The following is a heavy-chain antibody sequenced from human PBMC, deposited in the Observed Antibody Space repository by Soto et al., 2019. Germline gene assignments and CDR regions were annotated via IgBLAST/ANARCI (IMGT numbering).Heavy chain of an antibody. CDR1: GGSISSGGYY. D-gene: IGHD3-22*01. J-gene: IGHJ4*02. Sequence: QVQLQESGPGLVKPSQTLSLTCTVSGGSISSGGYYWSWIRQHPGKGLEWIGYIYYSGSSYYNPSLTSRVTISVDTSKNQFSLKLSSVTAADTAVYYCARAPVGSATYYYDSSGYYLGVYFDYWGQGTLVTVSS. CDR2: IYYSGSS. V-gene: IGHV4-31*03. CDR3: ARAPVGSATYYYDSSGYYLGVYFDY.